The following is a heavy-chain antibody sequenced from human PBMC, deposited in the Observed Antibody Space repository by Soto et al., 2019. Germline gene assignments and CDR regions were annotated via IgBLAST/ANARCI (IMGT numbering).Heavy chain of an antibody. D-gene: IGHD3-10*01. CDR3: AHTEWFGEFQHRGTFDP. V-gene: IGHV2-5*01. CDR2: IYWNDDK. CDR1: GFSLSTSGVG. Sequence: SGPTLVKPTQTLTLTCTFSGFSLSTSGVGVGWIRQPPGKALEWLALIYWNDDKRYSPSLKSRLTITKDTSKNQVVLTMTNMDPVDTATYYCAHTEWFGEFQHRGTFDPWGQGTLVTVSS. J-gene: IGHJ5*02.